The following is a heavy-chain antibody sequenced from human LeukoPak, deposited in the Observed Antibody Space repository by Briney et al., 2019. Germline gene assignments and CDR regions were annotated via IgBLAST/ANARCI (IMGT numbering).Heavy chain of an antibody. CDR1: GFTFSSYG. D-gene: IGHD6-19*01. J-gene: IGHJ4*02. V-gene: IGHV3-64D*06. Sequence: GGSLRLSCSASGFTFSSYGMHWVRQTPGKGLEYISDISTTTKYADSVKDRFTISRDNSKNSMYLQMSSLRPEDTAMYYCVRSNGGWYDYWGRGTLVIVSS. CDR2: ISTTT. CDR3: VRSNGGWYDY.